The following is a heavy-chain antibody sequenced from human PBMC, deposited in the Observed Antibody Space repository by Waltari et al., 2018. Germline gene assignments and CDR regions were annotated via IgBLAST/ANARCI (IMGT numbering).Heavy chain of an antibody. Sequence: QVHLVESGGGVVQPGGSLRLSCAAPGFNFTLFGMHWVRQAPGKGWEWVCFISYDGSNENYADSVKGRFTMSRDNSKKMLYVQMNNLRAEDSAVYYCVKGNEIDYWGQGTLVTVSS. J-gene: IGHJ4*02. CDR1: GFNFTLFG. V-gene: IGHV3-30*02. D-gene: IGHD1-1*01. CDR3: VKGNEIDY. CDR2: ISYDGSNE.